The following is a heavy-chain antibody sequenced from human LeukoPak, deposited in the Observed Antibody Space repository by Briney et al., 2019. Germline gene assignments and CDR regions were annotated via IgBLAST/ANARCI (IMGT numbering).Heavy chain of an antibody. CDR2: IDPSDSYT. J-gene: IGHJ4*02. Sequence: GESLQISCKGSGYSFTSYWISWVRQMPGKGLEWMGRIDPSDSYTNYSPSFQGHVTISADKSITTAYLQWSSLKASDTAMYYCARHDVVVPATLDYWGQGTLVTVSS. V-gene: IGHV5-10-1*01. CDR3: ARHDVVVPATLDY. D-gene: IGHD2-2*01. CDR1: GYSFTSYW.